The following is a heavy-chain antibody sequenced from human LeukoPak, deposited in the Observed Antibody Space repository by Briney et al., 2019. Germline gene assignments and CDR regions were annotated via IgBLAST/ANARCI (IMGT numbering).Heavy chain of an antibody. Sequence: PSETLSLTCTVSGGSISSGGYYWSWIRQHRGRGVEWIEYIYYSGSTYYNPSLKSRVTISVDTSKNQFSLKLSSVTAADTAVYYCARELRGGYRLRYFDYWGQGTLVTVSS. CDR3: ARELRGGYRLRYFDY. CDR1: GGSISSGGYY. V-gene: IGHV4-31*03. CDR2: IYYSGST. D-gene: IGHD3-22*01. J-gene: IGHJ4*02.